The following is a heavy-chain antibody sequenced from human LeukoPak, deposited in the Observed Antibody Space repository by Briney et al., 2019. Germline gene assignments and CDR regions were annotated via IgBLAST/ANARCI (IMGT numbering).Heavy chain of an antibody. Sequence: GGSLRLSCAASGFTVSRNYMSWVRQAPGKGLEWVSVLYSGDSTYYADSVKGRFTISRDNAKNSLYLQMNSLRAEDAAVYYCARDSTWIQLWLPYYFDYWGQGTLVTVSS. J-gene: IGHJ4*02. D-gene: IGHD5-18*01. CDR3: ARDSTWIQLWLPYYFDY. V-gene: IGHV3-66*01. CDR2: LYSGDST. CDR1: GFTVSRNY.